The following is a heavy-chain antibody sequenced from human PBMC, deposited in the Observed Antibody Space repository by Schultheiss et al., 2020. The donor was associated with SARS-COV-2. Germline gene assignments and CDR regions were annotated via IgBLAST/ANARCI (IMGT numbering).Heavy chain of an antibody. CDR2: ISSNGGST. CDR3: ARVPPADKNYYYYGMDV. J-gene: IGHJ6*02. V-gene: IGHV3-64*04. Sequence: GGSLRLSCSASGFTFSSYAMHWVRQAPGKGLEYVSAISSNGGSTYYADSVKGRFTISRDNSKNTLYLQMNSLRAEDTAVYYCARVPPADKNYYYYGMDVWGQGTTVTVSS. CDR1: GFTFSSYA. D-gene: IGHD6-19*01.